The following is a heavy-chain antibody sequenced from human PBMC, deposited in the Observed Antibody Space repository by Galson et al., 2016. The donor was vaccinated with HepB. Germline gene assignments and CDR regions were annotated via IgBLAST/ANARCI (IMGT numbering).Heavy chain of an antibody. Sequence: SLRLSCAASGFTFSIHDMHWVRQVTGKGLEWVSAIETAGETYYPDSVKGRFTISRENAKNSLYLQMNDLGAGDTAVYYCARGKSLLTMPWNYGLDVWGKGTAVTGSS. D-gene: IGHD1-1*01. J-gene: IGHJ6*04. V-gene: IGHV3-13*01. CDR1: GFTFSIHD. CDR2: IETAGET. CDR3: ARGKSLLTMPWNYGLDV.